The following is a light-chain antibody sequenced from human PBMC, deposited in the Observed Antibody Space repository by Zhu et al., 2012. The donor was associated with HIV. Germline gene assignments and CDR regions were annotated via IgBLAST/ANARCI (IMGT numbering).Light chain of an antibody. CDR1: QSVFSTY. CDR3: QQYGNSPYS. V-gene: IGKV3-20*01. J-gene: IGKJ2*03. CDR2: GAF. Sequence: EIVLMQSPDTLSLSPGERATLSCRASQSVFSTYLAWYQQRPGQAPRLLIYGAFRRATGIPDRFSGSGSGTDFTLTISRLEPEDFAVYYCQQYGNSPYSFGQGTKLEI.